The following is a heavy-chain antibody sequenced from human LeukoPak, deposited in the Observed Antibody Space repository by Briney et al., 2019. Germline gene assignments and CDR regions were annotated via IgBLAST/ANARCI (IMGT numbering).Heavy chain of an antibody. CDR3: AREFTFDAFDI. CDR2: INIVNNAI. J-gene: IGHJ3*02. V-gene: IGHV3-48*04. CDR1: GFTFSSYS. Sequence: PGGSLRLSCAASGFTFSSYSMNWVRQAPGKGLEWVSHINIVNNAIYYSDSVKGRFIISRDNAKSSLYLQMNSLRAEDTAVYSCAREFTFDAFDIWGLGTMVTVSS.